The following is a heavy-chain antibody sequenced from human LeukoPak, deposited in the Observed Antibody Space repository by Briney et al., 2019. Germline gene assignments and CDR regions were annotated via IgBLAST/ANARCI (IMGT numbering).Heavy chain of an antibody. J-gene: IGHJ4*02. CDR3: AKCPTGYTKTFDS. D-gene: IGHD6-13*01. CDR2: ISGSGSKT. Sequence: GGTLRLSCAASGFTVSSYAMSWVRPAPGKGQWWVSAISGSGSKTYCADSVKGRFTISRDNSKNTLYLQMNSLRAEDTAVYYCAKCPTGYTKTFDSWGQGTLVTVSS. CDR1: GFTVSSYA. V-gene: IGHV3-23*01.